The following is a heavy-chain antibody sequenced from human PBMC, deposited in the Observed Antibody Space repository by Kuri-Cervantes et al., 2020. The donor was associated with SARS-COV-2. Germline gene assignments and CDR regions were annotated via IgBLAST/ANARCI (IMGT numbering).Heavy chain of an antibody. J-gene: IGHJ3*02. CDR2: ICYSGST. D-gene: IGHD3-22*01. CDR1: GGSISSGGYY. CDR3: ARDSLSYYDSSGYYLTDAFDI. V-gene: IGHV4-31*11. Sequence: TLSLTCAVSGGSISSGGYYWSWIRQHPGKGLEWIGYICYSGSTYYNPSLKSRVTISVDTSKNQFSLKLSSVTAADTAVYYCARDSLSYYDSSGYYLTDAFDIWGQGTMVTVSS.